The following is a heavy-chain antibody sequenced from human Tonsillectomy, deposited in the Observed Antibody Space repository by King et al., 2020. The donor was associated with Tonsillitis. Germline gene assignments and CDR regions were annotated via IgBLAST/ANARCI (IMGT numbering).Heavy chain of an antibody. V-gene: IGHV4-4*07. D-gene: IGHD6-13*01. CDR1: GGSISTYY. J-gene: IGHJ6*03. CDR2: IYTGGST. CDR3: AREEAAGPLSYMDV. Sequence: VQLQESGPGLVKPSENLSLTCTVSGGSISTYYWSWIRRPAGKGLEWIGRIYTGGSTNYNPSLKSRVTMSVDTSKNQFSLRLSSVTAADTAVYYCAREEAAGPLSYMDVWGKGTTVTVSS.